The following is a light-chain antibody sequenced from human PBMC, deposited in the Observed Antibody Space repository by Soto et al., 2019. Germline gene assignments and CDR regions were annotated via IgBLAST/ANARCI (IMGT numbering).Light chain of an antibody. J-gene: IGKJ2*01. CDR3: QQNGSLIT. V-gene: IGKV1-5*03. CDR2: KAS. Sequence: DIQMTQSPSTLSASVGDRVTITCRASQSINNWLAWYQQKSGKAPKLLIYKASNLESGVPSRFSGSGSGTELTLSISSLQPDDSATYYCQQNGSLITFGEGTKLEIK. CDR1: QSINNW.